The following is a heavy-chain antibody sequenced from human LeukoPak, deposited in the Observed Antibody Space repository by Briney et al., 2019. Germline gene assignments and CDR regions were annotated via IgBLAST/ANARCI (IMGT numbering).Heavy chain of an antibody. V-gene: IGHV3-74*01. D-gene: IGHD1-26*01. CDR1: GFTFSSYW. J-gene: IGHJ4*02. CDR2: INSDGSST. Sequence: PGGSLRLSCAASGFTFSSYWMHWVRQAPGKGLVWVSRINSDGSSTSYADSVKGRFTISRDNAKNTLYLQMNSLRAEDTAVYYCAGSGSYSSAPLDYWGQGTLVTVSS. CDR3: AGSGSYSSAPLDY.